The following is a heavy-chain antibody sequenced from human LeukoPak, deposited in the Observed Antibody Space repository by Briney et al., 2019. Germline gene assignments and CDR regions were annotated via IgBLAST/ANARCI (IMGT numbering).Heavy chain of an antibody. J-gene: IGHJ4*02. Sequence: PSETLSLTCTVSGGSISSYYWSWIRQPPGKGLEWIGYIYYSGSTNYNPSLKSRVTISVDTSKNQFSLKLSSVTAADTAVYYCARLDSSGWYNYFDYWGQGTLVTVSS. D-gene: IGHD6-19*01. V-gene: IGHV4-59*08. CDR2: IYYSGST. CDR3: ARLDSSGWYNYFDY. CDR1: GGSISSYY.